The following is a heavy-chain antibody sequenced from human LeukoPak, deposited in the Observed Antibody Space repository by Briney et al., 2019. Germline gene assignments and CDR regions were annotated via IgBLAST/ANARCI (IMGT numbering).Heavy chain of an antibody. CDR1: GFTFSSYW. Sequence: PGGSLRLSCAASGFTFSSYWMHWVRQAPGKGLVWVSRINSDGSSTSYADSVKGRFTISRDNAKNSLYLQMNSLRAEDTAVYYCARGLFLSGYLDAFDIWGQGTVVTVSS. CDR2: INSDGSST. D-gene: IGHD3-22*01. J-gene: IGHJ3*02. V-gene: IGHV3-74*01. CDR3: ARGLFLSGYLDAFDI.